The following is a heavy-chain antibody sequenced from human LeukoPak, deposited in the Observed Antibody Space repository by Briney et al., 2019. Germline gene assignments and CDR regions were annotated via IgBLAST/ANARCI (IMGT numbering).Heavy chain of an antibody. D-gene: IGHD6-25*01. CDR3: AREADSSALSTFDP. Sequence: ASVKVYCKASGYTFTGYYMHWVRQAPGQGLEWMGWINPNSGGTNYAQKFQGRVTMTRDTSISTAYMELSRLRSDDTAVYYCAREADSSALSTFDPWGQGTLVTVSS. J-gene: IGHJ5*02. V-gene: IGHV1-2*02. CDR2: INPNSGGT. CDR1: GYTFTGYY.